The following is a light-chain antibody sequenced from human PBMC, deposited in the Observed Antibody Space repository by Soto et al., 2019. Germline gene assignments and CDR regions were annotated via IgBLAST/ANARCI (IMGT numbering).Light chain of an antibody. CDR2: DAS. CDR3: QQYNSYCTWA. Sequence: DMHMTQSRSTRSRSVGKRGNSTCRASKNINTWVAWYQQKPGKAPKLLIYDASSLESGVPSRVSGSGSGTEFTLTISRLQPDDFATDYCQQYNSYCTWAFGQGTKVDI. CDR1: KNINTW. V-gene: IGKV1-5*01. J-gene: IGKJ1*01.